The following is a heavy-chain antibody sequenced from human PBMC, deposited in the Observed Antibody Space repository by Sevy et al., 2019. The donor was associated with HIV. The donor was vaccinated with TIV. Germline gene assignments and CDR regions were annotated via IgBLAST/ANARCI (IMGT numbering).Heavy chain of an antibody. CDR3: AREAIVSPDAFDI. Sequence: GGSLRLSCAASGFIFSDYYMNWIRQAPGKGLEWVSYISSTSGSDIYYADSVKGGFTISRDNAKNSLYLQMNSLRAEDTAVYYCAREAIVSPDAFDIWGQGTMVTVSS. V-gene: IGHV3-11*01. CDR2: ISSTSGSDI. CDR1: GFIFSDYY. D-gene: IGHD2-15*01. J-gene: IGHJ3*02.